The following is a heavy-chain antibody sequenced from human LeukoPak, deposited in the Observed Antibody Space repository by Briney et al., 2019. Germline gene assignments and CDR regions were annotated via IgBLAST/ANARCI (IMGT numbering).Heavy chain of an antibody. CDR1: GSSISSGSYY. V-gene: IGHV4-61*02. J-gene: IGHJ2*01. Sequence: SETLSLTCTVSGSSISSGSYYWSWIRQPAGKGLEWIGRIYTSGSTNYNPSLKSRVTISVDTSKNQFSLKLSSVTAADTAVYYCARDRVKGGYFDLWGRGTLDTVSS. CDR3: ARDRVKGGYFDL. D-gene: IGHD3-10*01. CDR2: IYTSGST.